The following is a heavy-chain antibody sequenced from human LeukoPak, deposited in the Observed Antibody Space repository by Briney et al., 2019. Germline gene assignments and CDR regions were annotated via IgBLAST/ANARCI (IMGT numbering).Heavy chain of an antibody. Sequence: SETLSLTCTVSGGSVTDYYWSWIRQPAGKGLEWIGRIYTSGSTNYNPSLKSRVTMSVDTSKNQFSLKLSSVTAADTAVYYCALDQGGYYGSGRSGWFDPWGQGTLVTVSS. V-gene: IGHV4-4*07. CDR1: GGSVTDYY. CDR2: IYTSGST. CDR3: ALDQGGYYGSGRSGWFDP. J-gene: IGHJ5*02. D-gene: IGHD3-10*01.